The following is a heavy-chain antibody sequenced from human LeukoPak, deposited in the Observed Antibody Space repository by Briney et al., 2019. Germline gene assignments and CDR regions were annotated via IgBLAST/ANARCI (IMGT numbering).Heavy chain of an antibody. J-gene: IGHJ4*02. CDR3: ARGDFWSGYYF. D-gene: IGHD3-3*01. CDR2: INHSGST. V-gene: IGHV4-34*01. CDR1: GGSFSGYY. Sequence: PETLSLTCAVYGGSFSGYYWSWIRQPPGKGLEWIGEINHSGSTNYDPSLKSRVTISVDTSKNQFSLKLSSVTAADTAVYYCARGDFWSGYYFGGQGTLVTVSS.